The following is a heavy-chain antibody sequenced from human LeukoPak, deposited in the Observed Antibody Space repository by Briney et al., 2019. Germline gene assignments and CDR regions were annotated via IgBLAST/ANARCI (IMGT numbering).Heavy chain of an antibody. Sequence: PGGSLRLSCAASGFTFSSYGMHWVRQAPGKGLEWVAVISYDGSNKYYADSVKGRFTISRDNSKNTLYLQMNSLRAEDTAVYYCAKDEVRYSYGSDYWGQGTLVTVSS. CDR1: GFTFSSYG. J-gene: IGHJ4*02. CDR2: ISYDGSNK. CDR3: AKDEVRYSYGSDY. V-gene: IGHV3-30*18. D-gene: IGHD5-18*01.